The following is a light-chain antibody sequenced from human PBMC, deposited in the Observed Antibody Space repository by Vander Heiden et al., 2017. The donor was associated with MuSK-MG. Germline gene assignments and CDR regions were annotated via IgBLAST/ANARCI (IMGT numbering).Light chain of an antibody. Sequence: QSALPQPASVSGSPGQSITISCTGTSSDIGNFKDVSWYQQHPDRAPKLIITSISVRPSGISFRFSGSKSGNTASLTISGLQPEDEADYYCSSSSTTGPLMFGGGTKLTVL. V-gene: IGLV2-14*03. CDR2: SIS. J-gene: IGLJ3*02. CDR3: SSSSTTGPLM. CDR1: SSDIGNFKD.